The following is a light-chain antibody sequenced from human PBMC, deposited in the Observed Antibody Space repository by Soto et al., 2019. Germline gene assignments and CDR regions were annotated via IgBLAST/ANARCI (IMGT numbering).Light chain of an antibody. Sequence: EIVMTQSPATLSVSPGERATLSCRASQSVSNNLAWYQQKPGQAPRLLIYGASTRATGIPARFSGSGSGTDFTLTISRLEPEDFAVYYCQQYGSPRRTFGQGTKVDIK. J-gene: IGKJ1*01. CDR3: QQYGSPRRT. V-gene: IGKV3-15*01. CDR1: QSVSNN. CDR2: GAS.